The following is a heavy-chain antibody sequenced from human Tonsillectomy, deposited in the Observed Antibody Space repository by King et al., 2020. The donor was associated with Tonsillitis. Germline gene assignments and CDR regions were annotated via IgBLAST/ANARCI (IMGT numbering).Heavy chain of an antibody. Sequence: QLQESGPGLVKPSETLSLTCTVSGGAISSYYWRWIRQPPGKGLEWIGYSDYSGSPNYNPSRKSRVAISVDTSKNQFSLKLSSVTSADTAVYYCAGLPKSIVVVPAAIPPGYYYGMDVLGQGTTVTVSS. CDR1: GGAISSYY. V-gene: IGHV4-59*01. CDR3: AGLPKSIVVVPAAIPPGYYYGMDV. J-gene: IGHJ6*02. CDR2: SDYSGSP. D-gene: IGHD2-2*01.